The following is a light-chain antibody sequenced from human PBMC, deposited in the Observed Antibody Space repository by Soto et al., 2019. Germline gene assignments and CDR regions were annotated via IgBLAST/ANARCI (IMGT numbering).Light chain of an antibody. CDR3: CSYAGSSPAL. Sequence: QSALTQPASVSGSPGQSITISCTGTSSDVGSYNLVSWYQQHPGKAPKLMIYEGSKRTSGVSKRFSGSKSGNTASLTISGCQAEDEADYYCCSYAGSSPALFGGGTKLIVL. CDR1: SSDVGSYNL. CDR2: EGS. J-gene: IGLJ2*01. V-gene: IGLV2-23*01.